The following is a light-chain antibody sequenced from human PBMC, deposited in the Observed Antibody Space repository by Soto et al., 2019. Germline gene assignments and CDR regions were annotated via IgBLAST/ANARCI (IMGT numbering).Light chain of an antibody. J-gene: IGKJ2*01. Sequence: DILMTKTQASLSASVGDRVTITCRASQSISNYLNWYQQKPGKAPKLLIYAASSLQSGVPPRFSGRGSGTDFTLAISSLQPEDFATYYCQQSYSTPYTFGQGTK. CDR2: AAS. CDR1: QSISNY. CDR3: QQSYSTPYT. V-gene: IGKV1-39*01.